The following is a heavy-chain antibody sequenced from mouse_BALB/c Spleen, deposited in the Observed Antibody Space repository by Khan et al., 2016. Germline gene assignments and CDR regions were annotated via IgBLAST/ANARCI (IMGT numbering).Heavy chain of an antibody. V-gene: IGHV7-3*02. CDR1: GFTFTDYY. D-gene: IGHD1-1*01. Sequence: EVELVESGGGLVQPGGSLRLSCATSGFTFTDYYMSWVRQPPGKALEWLVFIRNKANGYTKEYSASVKGRFTISRDNYQSILYHQMITLRAEDSATYYCAGVRDYGSRYWYFDVWGAGTTVTVSS. CDR3: AGVRDYGSRYWYFDV. CDR2: IRNKANGYTK. J-gene: IGHJ1*01.